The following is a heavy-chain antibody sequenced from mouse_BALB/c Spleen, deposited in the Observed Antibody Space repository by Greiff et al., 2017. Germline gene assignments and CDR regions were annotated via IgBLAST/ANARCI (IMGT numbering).Heavy chain of an antibody. CDR3: AREYGNYYFDY. V-gene: IGHV14-1*02. CDR1: GFNIKDYY. Sequence: EVKLVESGAELVRPGALVKLSCKASGFNIKDYYMHWVKQRPEQGLEWIGWIDPENGNTIYDPKFQGKASITADTSSNTAYLQLSSLTSEDTAVYYCAREYGNYYFDYWGQGTTLTVSS. D-gene: IGHD2-10*02. J-gene: IGHJ2*01. CDR2: IDPENGNT.